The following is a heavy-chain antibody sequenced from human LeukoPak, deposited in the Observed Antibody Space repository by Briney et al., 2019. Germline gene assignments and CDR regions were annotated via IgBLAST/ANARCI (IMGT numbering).Heavy chain of an antibody. V-gene: IGHV4-59*01. D-gene: IGHD6-13*01. J-gene: IGHJ4*02. Sequence: SEPLSLTCTASGDSITSYFWSWLRQPPGQRLERIGFIYYSGNSNYHPSLRSRVTMSVDTPKNQFSLNLRSVTAADTAVYYCARAGSWHNANFDYWGQGVLVTVSS. CDR2: IYYSGNS. CDR1: GDSITSYF. CDR3: ARAGSWHNANFDY.